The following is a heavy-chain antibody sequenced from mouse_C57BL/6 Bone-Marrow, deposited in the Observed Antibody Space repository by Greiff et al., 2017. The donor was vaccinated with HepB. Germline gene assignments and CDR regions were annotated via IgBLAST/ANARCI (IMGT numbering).Heavy chain of an antibody. CDR3: ARHGLLYYFDY. D-gene: IGHD6-1*01. CDR2: ISGGGGNT. J-gene: IGHJ2*01. CDR1: GFTFSSYT. Sequence: EVKLMESGGGLVKPGGSLKLSCAASGFTFSSYTMSWVRQTPEKRLEWVATISGGGGNTYYPDSVKGRFTISRDNAKNTLYLQMSSLRSEDTALYYCARHGLLYYFDYWGQGTTLTVSS. V-gene: IGHV5-9*01.